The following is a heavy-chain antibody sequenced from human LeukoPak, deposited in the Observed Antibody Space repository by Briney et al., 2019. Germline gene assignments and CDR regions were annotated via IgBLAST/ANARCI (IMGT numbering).Heavy chain of an antibody. CDR1: GFTFSSYA. D-gene: IGHD3-10*01. V-gene: IGHV3-23*01. CDR3: AKGTTYYYGSGSSHFDY. J-gene: IGHJ4*02. CDR2: IGGSGCRT. Sequence: GGSLRLSCAASGFTFSSYAMSWVRQAPGKGLEGVSAIGGSGCRTKSADSVKGRFTISKDNSKNTLYLQMNSLRAEDTAVYYCAKGTTYYYGSGSSHFDYWGQGTLVNVS.